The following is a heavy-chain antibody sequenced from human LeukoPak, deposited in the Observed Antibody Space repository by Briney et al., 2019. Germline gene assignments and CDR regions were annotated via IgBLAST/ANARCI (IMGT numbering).Heavy chain of an antibody. CDR2: IWYDGSNK. D-gene: IGHD6-13*01. CDR1: GFAFSSYG. CDR3: ARSPSLYSSSWFDY. J-gene: IGHJ4*02. V-gene: IGHV3-33*01. Sequence: GRSLRLSCAASGFAFSSYGMHWVRQAPGKGLEWVAVIWYDGSNKYYADSVKGRFTISRDNSKNTLYLQMNSLRAEDTAVYYCARSPSLYSSSWFDYWGQGTLVTVSS.